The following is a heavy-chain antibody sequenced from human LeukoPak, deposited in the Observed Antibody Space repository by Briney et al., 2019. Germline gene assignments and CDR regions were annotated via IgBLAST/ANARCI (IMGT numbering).Heavy chain of an antibody. CDR3: ARHGVYDFWSGYYGPPHLYHMDV. CDR2: IYPGDSDT. J-gene: IGHJ6*03. D-gene: IGHD3-3*01. CDR1: GYSFTSYW. Sequence: GESLKISCKGSGYSFTSYWIGWVRQMPGKGLEWMGIIYPGDSDTRYSPSFQGQVTISADKSISTAYLQWSSLKASDTAMYYCARHGVYDFWSGYYGPPHLYHMDVWGKGTTVTVSS. V-gene: IGHV5-51*01.